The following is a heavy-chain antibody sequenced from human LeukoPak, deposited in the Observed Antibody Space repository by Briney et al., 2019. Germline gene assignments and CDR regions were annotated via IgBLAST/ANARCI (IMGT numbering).Heavy chain of an antibody. J-gene: IGHJ5*02. CDR2: IIPIFGTA. CDR3: AKHMLQQYSSHPFDP. Sequence: SVKVSCKASGGTFSSYAISWVRQAPGQGLEWMGGIIPIFGTANYAQEFQGRVTITTDESTSTAYMELSSLRSEDTAVYYCAKHMLQQYSSHPFDPWGQGTLVTVSS. V-gene: IGHV1-69*05. CDR1: GGTFSSYA. D-gene: IGHD6-19*01.